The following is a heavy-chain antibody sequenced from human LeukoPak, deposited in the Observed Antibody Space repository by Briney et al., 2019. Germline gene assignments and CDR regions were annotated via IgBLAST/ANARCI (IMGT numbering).Heavy chain of an antibody. Sequence: GASVKVSCKASGCTFSSYAISWVRQAPGQELEWMGGMIPIFGTANYAQKFQGRVTITADESTSTAYMELSSLRSEDTAVYYCARVVLRGYYYDRTYYFDYWGQGTLVTVSS. V-gene: IGHV1-69*13. CDR3: ARVVLRGYYYDRTYYFDY. CDR1: GCTFSSYA. CDR2: MIPIFGTA. J-gene: IGHJ4*02. D-gene: IGHD3-22*01.